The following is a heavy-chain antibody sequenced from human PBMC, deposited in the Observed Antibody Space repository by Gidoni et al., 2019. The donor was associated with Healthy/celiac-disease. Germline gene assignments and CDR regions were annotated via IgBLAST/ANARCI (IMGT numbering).Heavy chain of an antibody. Sequence: QVQLVESGGGVVQPGRSLRLSCAASGFTFSSYCMHWVRQAPGKGLEWVAVIWYDGSNKYYADSVKGRFTISRDNSKNTLYLQMNSLRAEDTAVYYCARDGSQYYDFWSGYRPVGYYYGMDVWGQGTTVTVSS. CDR2: IWYDGSNK. V-gene: IGHV3-33*01. J-gene: IGHJ6*02. CDR1: GFTFSSYC. CDR3: ARDGSQYYDFWSGYRPVGYYYGMDV. D-gene: IGHD3-3*01.